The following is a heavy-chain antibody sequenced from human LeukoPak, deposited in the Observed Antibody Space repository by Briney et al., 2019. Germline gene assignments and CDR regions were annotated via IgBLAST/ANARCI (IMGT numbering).Heavy chain of an antibody. CDR3: AKGNGYCSSTSCYYNY. CDR2: IRYDGSNK. D-gene: IGHD2-2*01. CDR1: GFTSSSYG. V-gene: IGHV3-30*02. J-gene: IGHJ4*02. Sequence: PGGSLSFSGAAPGFTSSSYGMHWFRQAQGKGLEGVPFIRYDGSNKYYEDSVKGRFTISRDNSKNTLYLQMNSLRAEDTAVYYCAKGNGYCSSTSCYYNYWGQGTLVTVSS.